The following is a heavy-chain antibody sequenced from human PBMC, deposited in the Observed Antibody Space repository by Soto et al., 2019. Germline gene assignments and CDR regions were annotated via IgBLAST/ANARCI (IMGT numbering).Heavy chain of an antibody. Sequence: PGGSLRLSCAASGFTFSSYGMHWVRQAPGKGLEWVAVISYDGSNKYYADSVKGRFTISRDNSKNTLYLQMNSLRAEDTAVYYCAKWSGYNIFDYWGQGTLVTVSS. CDR3: AKWSGYNIFDY. D-gene: IGHD5-12*01. CDR1: GFTFSSYG. V-gene: IGHV3-30*18. CDR2: ISYDGSNK. J-gene: IGHJ4*02.